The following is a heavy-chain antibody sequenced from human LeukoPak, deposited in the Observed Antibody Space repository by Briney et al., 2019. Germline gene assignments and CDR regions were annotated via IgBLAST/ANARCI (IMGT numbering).Heavy chain of an antibody. V-gene: IGHV1-18*01. Sequence: ASVKVSCKASGYTFTSYGISWVRQAPGQGLEWMGWISAYNGNTNYAQKLQGRVTMTTDTSTSTAYMELRSLRSDDTAVYYCAREEAPRTYYHGSGSHSYCYYGMDVWGQGTTVTVSS. D-gene: IGHD3-10*01. CDR3: AREEAPRTYYHGSGSHSYCYYGMDV. CDR1: GYTFTSYG. CDR2: ISAYNGNT. J-gene: IGHJ6*02.